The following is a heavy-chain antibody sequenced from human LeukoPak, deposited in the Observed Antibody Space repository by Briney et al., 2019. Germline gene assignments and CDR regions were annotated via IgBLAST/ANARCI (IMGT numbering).Heavy chain of an antibody. CDR1: GFTFSSYG. CDR3: AKDFEAGVAAAGTPIDFDY. V-gene: IGHV3-30*02. Sequence: GGSLRLSCAASGFTFSSYGMHWVRQAPGKGLEWVAVIWYDGSNKYYADSVKGRFTISRDNSKNTLYLQMNSLRAEDTAVYYCAKDFEAGVAAAGTPIDFDYWGQGTLVTVSS. CDR2: IWYDGSNK. D-gene: IGHD6-13*01. J-gene: IGHJ4*02.